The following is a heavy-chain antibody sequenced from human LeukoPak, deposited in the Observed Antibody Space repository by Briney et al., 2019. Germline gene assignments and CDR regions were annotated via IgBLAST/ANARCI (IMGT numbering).Heavy chain of an antibody. D-gene: IGHD6-19*01. Sequence: GGFLRLSCAASGFTFSSYAMGWVRQFPGKGLEWVSAISGSGDSTYYADSVKGRFTISRDNSKNTLHLQMNSLRAEDTAVYYCAKGPLIEVAGTTWDYWGQGTLVTVSS. CDR2: ISGSGDST. CDR1: GFTFSSYA. J-gene: IGHJ4*02. CDR3: AKGPLIEVAGTTWDY. V-gene: IGHV3-23*01.